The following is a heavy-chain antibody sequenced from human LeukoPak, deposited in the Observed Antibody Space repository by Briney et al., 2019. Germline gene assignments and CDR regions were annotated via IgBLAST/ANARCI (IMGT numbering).Heavy chain of an antibody. Sequence: PSETLSLTCTVSGGSISSSSYYWGWIRQPPGKGLEWIGSIYYSGGTYYNPSLKSRVTISVDTSKDQFSLKLSSVTAADTAVYYCARESTAANWFDPWGQGTLVTVSS. D-gene: IGHD4-17*01. J-gene: IGHJ5*02. CDR3: ARESTAANWFDP. V-gene: IGHV4-39*07. CDR2: IYYSGGT. CDR1: GGSISSSSYY.